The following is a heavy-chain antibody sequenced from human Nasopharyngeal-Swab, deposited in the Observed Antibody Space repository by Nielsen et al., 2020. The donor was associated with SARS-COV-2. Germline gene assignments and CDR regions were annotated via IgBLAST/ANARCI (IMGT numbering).Heavy chain of an antibody. J-gene: IGHJ6*02. CDR3: AREKAVAGIGGYHYYGMDV. CDR1: GFTVSSNY. V-gene: IGHV3-66*01. D-gene: IGHD6-19*01. Sequence: GVLRLSCAASGFTVSSNYMSWVRQAPGKGLEWVSVIYSGGSTYYIDSVKGRFTVSRDNSRNTLYLQMNSLRPEDTAVYYCAREKAVAGIGGYHYYGMDVWGQGTTVTVSS. CDR2: IYSGGST.